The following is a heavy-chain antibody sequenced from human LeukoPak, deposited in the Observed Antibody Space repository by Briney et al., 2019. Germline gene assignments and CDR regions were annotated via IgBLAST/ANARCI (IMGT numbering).Heavy chain of an antibody. V-gene: IGHV1-2*02. CDR2: INPNSGGT. J-gene: IGHJ4*02. Sequence: ASVKVSCKASGYTFTGYYMHWVRQAPGQGLEWVGWINPNSGGTNYAQKFQGRVTMTRDTSISTAYMELSRLRSDDTAVYYCARPPPGYCSSTSCLDYWGQGTLVTVSS. CDR3: ARPPPGYCSSTSCLDY. D-gene: IGHD2-2*01. CDR1: GYTFTGYY.